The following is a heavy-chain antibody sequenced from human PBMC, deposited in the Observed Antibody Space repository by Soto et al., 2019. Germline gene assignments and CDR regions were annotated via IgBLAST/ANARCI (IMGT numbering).Heavy chain of an antibody. Sequence: QVQLVQSGAEVKKPGASVKVSCKASGYTFTSYGISWVRQAPGQGLEWMGWISAYNGNTNYAQKFQGRVTITADESTSTAYMELSSLRSEDTAVYYCARDRGLGWSGYYRSLLGYWGQGTLVTVSS. V-gene: IGHV1-18*01. CDR3: ARDRGLGWSGYYRSLLGY. CDR2: ISAYNGNT. J-gene: IGHJ4*02. CDR1: GYTFTSYG. D-gene: IGHD3-3*01.